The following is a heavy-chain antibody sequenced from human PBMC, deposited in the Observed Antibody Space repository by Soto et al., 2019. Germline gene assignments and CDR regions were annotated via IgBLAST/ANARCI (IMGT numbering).Heavy chain of an antibody. CDR1: GFIFSNYL. CDR3: ARSYCGDDCALDH. D-gene: IGHD2-21*02. J-gene: IGHJ4*02. Sequence: QVQLVESGGGVVQPGRSLRLSCAASGFIFSNYLMHWVRQAPGKGLEWVAVISYDGNSKHYADSVKGRFTISRDNSKSTLYVQMNSLRAEDTAVYYCARSYCGDDCALDHWGQGTLVTVSS. V-gene: IGHV3-30-3*01. CDR2: ISYDGNSK.